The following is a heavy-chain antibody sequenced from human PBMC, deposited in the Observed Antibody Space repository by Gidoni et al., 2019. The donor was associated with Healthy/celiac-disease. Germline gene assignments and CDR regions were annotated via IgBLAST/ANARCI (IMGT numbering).Heavy chain of an antibody. CDR3: ARGYGTGAFDI. V-gene: IGHV4-59*01. Sequence: QVQLQESGPGLVKPSEPLSLTCTVSGGSISSYYWSWIRQPPGKGLEWIGYIYYSGSTNYNPSLKSRVTISVDTSKNQFSLKLSSVTAADTAVYYCARGYGTGAFDIWGQGTMVTVSS. J-gene: IGHJ3*02. CDR2: IYYSGST. CDR1: GGSISSYY. D-gene: IGHD4-17*01.